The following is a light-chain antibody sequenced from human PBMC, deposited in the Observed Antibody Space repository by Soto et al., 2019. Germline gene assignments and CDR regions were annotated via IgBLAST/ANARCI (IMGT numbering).Light chain of an antibody. CDR3: QQYNNWPPDRT. J-gene: IGKJ1*01. V-gene: IGKV3-15*01. CDR1: QSVSSN. CDR2: GAS. Sequence: EIVMTQSPATLSVSPGERATLSCRASQSVSSNLAWYQQKPGQAPRLLSYGASNRATGIPARFSGSGSRTEFTLTIRSLQSEDFAIYFCQQYNNWPPDRTFGQGTKVEI.